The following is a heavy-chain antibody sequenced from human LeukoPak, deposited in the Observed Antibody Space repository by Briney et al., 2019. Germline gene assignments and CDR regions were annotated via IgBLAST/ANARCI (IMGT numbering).Heavy chain of an antibody. J-gene: IGHJ5*02. D-gene: IGHD6-19*01. Sequence: ASVKVSCKASGYTFTGYYMHWVRQAPGQGLEWMGWINPNSGGTNYAQKFQGRVTMTRDTSISTAYMELSRLRSDDTAVYYCARDLGHSSGWYVGWFDPWGQGTLVTVSS. CDR1: GYTFTGYY. V-gene: IGHV1-2*02. CDR2: INPNSGGT. CDR3: ARDLGHSSGWYVGWFDP.